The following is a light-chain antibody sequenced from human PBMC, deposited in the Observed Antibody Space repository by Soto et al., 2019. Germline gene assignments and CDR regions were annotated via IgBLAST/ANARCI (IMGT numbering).Light chain of an antibody. Sequence: EIVLTQSPGTLSLSPGESATLSCRASQSVSSSYLAWYQQKPGQAPRLLIYGAYSRATGIPDRFSGSGSGTDFTLTISRLEPEDFAVYYCQQYGSSPSITCGQGTRLEIK. CDR1: QSVSSSY. CDR3: QQYGSSPSIT. V-gene: IGKV3-20*01. J-gene: IGKJ5*01. CDR2: GAY.